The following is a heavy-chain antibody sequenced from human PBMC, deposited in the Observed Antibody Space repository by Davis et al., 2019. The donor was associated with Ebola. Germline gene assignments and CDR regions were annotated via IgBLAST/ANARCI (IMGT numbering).Heavy chain of an antibody. V-gene: IGHV5-51*01. CDR3: ARRGYCSSTSCYTPYYYGMDV. CDR2: IYPGDSDT. J-gene: IGHJ6*02. D-gene: IGHD2-2*02. CDR1: GYSFTSYW. Sequence: GESLKISCQGSGYSFTSYWIGWVRQMPGKGLEWMGIIYPGDSDTRYSPSFQGQVTISADKSISTAYLQWSSLKASDTAMYYCARRGYCSSTSCYTPYYYGMDVWGQGTTVTVSS.